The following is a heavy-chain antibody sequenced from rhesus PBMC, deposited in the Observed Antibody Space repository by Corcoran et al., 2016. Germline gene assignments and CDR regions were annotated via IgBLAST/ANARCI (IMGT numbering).Heavy chain of an antibody. CDR1: GGSISSSNW. Sequence: QVQLQESGPGLVKPSETLSLTCAVSGGSISSSNWWSWIRQPPGKGLEWIGGIYSNTESNNYTHALKDRFTSSKDTSKNQFSLKLSAVTAADAAVYYCASARTTNRFDVWGPGVLVTVSS. D-gene: IGHD1-26*01. CDR3: ASARTTNRFDV. V-gene: IGHV4S12*01. J-gene: IGHJ5-1*01. CDR2: IYSNTESN.